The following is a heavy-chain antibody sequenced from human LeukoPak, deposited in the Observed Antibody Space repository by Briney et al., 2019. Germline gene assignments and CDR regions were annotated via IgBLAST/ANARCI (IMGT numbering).Heavy chain of an antibody. Sequence: SETLSHTCTVSGGSISNTHHYWGSIRQTPGRGLEWIGPIHYSGSTPFNPSLTGRLSMSAYPSMSQFSLRLTSVTAADTAVYYCARLSCSGDGCKSAWDDYWGQGGLVTVSS. D-gene: IGHD2-15*01. CDR1: GGSISNTHHY. CDR2: IHYSGST. V-gene: IGHV4-39*01. J-gene: IGHJ4*02. CDR3: ARLSCSGDGCKSAWDDY.